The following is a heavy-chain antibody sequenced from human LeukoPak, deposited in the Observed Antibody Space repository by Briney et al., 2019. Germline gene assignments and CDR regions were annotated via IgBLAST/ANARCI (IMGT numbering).Heavy chain of an antibody. Sequence: SETLSLTCAVYGGSFSGYYWSWIRQPPGKGLEWIGYIYYSGSTNYNPSLKSRVTISLDTSKNQFSLKLSSVTAADTAVYYCARDRLGDAFDIWGQGTMVTVSS. D-gene: IGHD7-27*01. J-gene: IGHJ3*02. V-gene: IGHV4-59*01. CDR3: ARDRLGDAFDI. CDR2: IYYSGST. CDR1: GGSFSGYY.